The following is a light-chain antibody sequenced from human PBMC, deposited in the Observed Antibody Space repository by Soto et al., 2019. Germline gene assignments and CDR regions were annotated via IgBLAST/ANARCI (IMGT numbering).Light chain of an antibody. V-gene: IGLV1-40*01. Sequence: QSVLTQPPSVSGAPGQRVTISCTGSSSNIGAGYDVHWYQQLPGTAPKLLIYGNSNRPSGVPDRFSGSKSGTSASLAITGLQAEDEADYYCKSYVSSLSAQVVFGGGTKLTVL. J-gene: IGLJ2*01. CDR3: KSYVSSLSAQVV. CDR1: SSNIGAGYD. CDR2: GNS.